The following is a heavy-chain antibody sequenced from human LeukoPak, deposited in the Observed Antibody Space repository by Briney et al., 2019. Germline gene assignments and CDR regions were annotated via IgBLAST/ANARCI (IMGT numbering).Heavy chain of an antibody. Sequence: GGSLRLSCAASGFRISSYAMSWVRQAPEKGLEGVSVISGSGGSTNYADSVKGRFTFSRDNSKNTLYLQMNSLRAEDTAVYYCAKVQYQLLHDAFDIWGQGTMVTVSS. CDR1: GFRISSYA. D-gene: IGHD2-2*01. CDR2: ISGSGGST. CDR3: AKVQYQLLHDAFDI. V-gene: IGHV3-23*01. J-gene: IGHJ3*02.